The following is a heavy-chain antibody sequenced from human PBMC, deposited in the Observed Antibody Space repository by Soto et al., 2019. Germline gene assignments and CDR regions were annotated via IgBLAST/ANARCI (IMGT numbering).Heavy chain of an antibody. Sequence: QVQLVQSGAEVKKPGASVKVACKASGYIFSSYDINLVRQATAQGLEWMGWINPNSGNTGDAQKFQGRVAMTMHTSISTAYRELSGLRSEDTAVYYCAKGRSSGSSAENDYWGQGTLVTVSS. CDR1: GYIFSSYD. D-gene: IGHD3-22*01. CDR3: AKGRSSGSSAENDY. J-gene: IGHJ4*02. V-gene: IGHV1-8*01. CDR2: INPNSGNT.